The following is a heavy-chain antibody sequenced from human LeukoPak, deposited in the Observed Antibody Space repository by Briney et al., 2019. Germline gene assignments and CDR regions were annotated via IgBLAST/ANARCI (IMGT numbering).Heavy chain of an antibody. CDR1: GYTFTSYG. CDR2: ISAYNGNT. CDR3: ARDNYSEWLRSNYFDY. J-gene: IGHJ4*02. D-gene: IGHD5-12*01. Sequence: ASVKVTCKASGYTFTSYGISWVRQAPGQGLEWMGWISAYNGNTNYAQKLQGRVTMTTDTSTSTAYMELRSLRSGDTAVYYCARDNYSEWLRSNYFDYWGRGTLVTVSS. V-gene: IGHV1-18*01.